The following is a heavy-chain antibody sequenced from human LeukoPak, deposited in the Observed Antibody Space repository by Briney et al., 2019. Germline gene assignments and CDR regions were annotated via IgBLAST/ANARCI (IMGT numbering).Heavy chain of an antibody. CDR2: IYYSGST. CDR3: ARHNSSPFYYGMDV. J-gene: IGHJ6*02. Sequence: SETLSLTCTVSGGSISSYYWSWIRQPPGKGLEWIGYIYYSGSTNYNPSPKSRVTISVDTSKNQFSLKLSSVTAADTAVYYCARHNSSPFYYGMDVWGQGTTVTVSS. CDR1: GGSISSYY. D-gene: IGHD6-19*01. V-gene: IGHV4-59*01.